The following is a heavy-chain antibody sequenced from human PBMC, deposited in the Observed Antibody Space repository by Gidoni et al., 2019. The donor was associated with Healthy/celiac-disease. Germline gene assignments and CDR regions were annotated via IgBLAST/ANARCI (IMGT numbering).Heavy chain of an antibody. V-gene: IGHV3-23*01. D-gene: IGHD2-15*01. CDR3: AKGFRYFDW. CDR1: GFTFSSYA. J-gene: IGHJ4*02. Sequence: LSCAASGFTFSSYAMSWVCQVPGKGLEWVSAISGSGGSTYYAVSVKGRFTISRDNSKNTLYLQMNSLRAEDTAVYYCAKGFRYFDWWGQGTLVTVSS. CDR2: ISGSGGST.